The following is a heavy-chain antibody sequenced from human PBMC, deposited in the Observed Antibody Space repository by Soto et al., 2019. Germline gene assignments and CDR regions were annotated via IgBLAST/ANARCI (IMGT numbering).Heavy chain of an antibody. J-gene: IGHJ4*02. D-gene: IGHD1-20*01. CDR2: ISYDGSNK. V-gene: IGHV3-30*18. CDR1: GFTFSSYG. CDR3: AKDFLTGTTGYFDY. Sequence: QVQLVESGGGVVQPGRSLRLSCAASGFTFSSYGMHWVRQAPGKGLEWVAVISYDGSNKYYADSVKGRFTISRDNSKNTLYLQMNSLRAEDTAVYYCAKDFLTGTTGYFDYWGQGTLVTVSS.